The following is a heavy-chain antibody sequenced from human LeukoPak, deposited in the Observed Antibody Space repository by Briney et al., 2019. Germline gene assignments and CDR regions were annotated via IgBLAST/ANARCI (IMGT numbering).Heavy chain of an antibody. CDR3: ARGHGDLDY. J-gene: IGHJ4*02. CDR2: ISYDGNIE. V-gene: IGHV3-30*04. Sequence: GGSLRLSCAASGFTFSNYAIHWVRQAPGKGLEWVAIISYDGNIEYYADSVKGRFTISRDNSKNTLYLQMNSLRAEDTAVYYRARGHGDLDYWGQGTLVTVSS. D-gene: IGHD4-17*01. CDR1: GFTFSNYA.